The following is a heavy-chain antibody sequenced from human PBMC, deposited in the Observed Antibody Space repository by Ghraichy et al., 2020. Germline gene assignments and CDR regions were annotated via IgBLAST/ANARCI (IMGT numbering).Heavy chain of an antibody. J-gene: IGHJ4*02. D-gene: IGHD3-16*01. CDR1: GFNISDYG. CDR2: SCSNCGTT. Sequence: GGSLRLSCAASGFNISDYGMNWVRQAPGKGLEWVSYSCSNCGTTYYVDSVKGRFTISRDNAKNSLYLLMNSLRVEDTAVYYCARDPSDYQWGDDYWGQGTLVTVSS. CDR3: ARDPSDYQWGDDY. V-gene: IGHV3-48*04.